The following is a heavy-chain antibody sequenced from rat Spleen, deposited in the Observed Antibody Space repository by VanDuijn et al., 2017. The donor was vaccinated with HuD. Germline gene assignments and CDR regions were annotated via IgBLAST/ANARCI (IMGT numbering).Heavy chain of an antibody. D-gene: IGHD1-12*01. CDR1: GFIFSDFY. CDR3: ATSPYYWYFDF. J-gene: IGHJ1*01. CDR2: ISYDGSTT. V-gene: IGHV5-29*01. Sequence: EVQLVESDGGLVQPGGSLKLSCAASGFIFSDFYMTWVRQAPTKGLEWVATISYDGSTTYYRDSVKGRFTISRDNAKSTLYLQMDSLRSEDTATYYCATSPYYWYFDFWGPGTMVTVSS.